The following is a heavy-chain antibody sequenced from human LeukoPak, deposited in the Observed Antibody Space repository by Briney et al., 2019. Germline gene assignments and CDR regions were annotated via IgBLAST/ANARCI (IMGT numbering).Heavy chain of an antibody. CDR1: GGSISSYY. Sequence: PSETLSLTCTVSGGSISSYYWSWIRQPPGKGLEWIGYIYYSGSTNYNPSLKSRVTISVGTSKNQFSLKLSSVTAADTAVYYCARHEISSSWYPAFLDFWGQGTLVTVSS. D-gene: IGHD6-13*01. J-gene: IGHJ4*02. V-gene: IGHV4-59*08. CDR2: IYYSGST. CDR3: ARHEISSSWYPAFLDF.